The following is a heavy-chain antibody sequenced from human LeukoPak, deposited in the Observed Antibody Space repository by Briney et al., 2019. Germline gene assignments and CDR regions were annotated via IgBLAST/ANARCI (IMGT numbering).Heavy chain of an antibody. D-gene: IGHD3-22*01. Sequence: PSETLSLTCTVSGGSISSSSYYWGWIRQPPGKGLEWIGSIYYSGSTYYNPSLKSRVTISEDTSKNQFSLKLSSVTAADTAVYYCARHWGEFGSSGYYAYWGQGTLVTVSS. CDR3: ARHWGEFGSSGYYAY. CDR2: IYYSGST. CDR1: GGSISSSSYY. J-gene: IGHJ4*02. V-gene: IGHV4-39*01.